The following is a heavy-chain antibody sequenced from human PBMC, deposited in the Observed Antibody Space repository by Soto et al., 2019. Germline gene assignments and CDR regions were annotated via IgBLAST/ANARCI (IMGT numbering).Heavy chain of an antibody. Sequence: EASVKVSCKASGYTFTGYYMHWVRQAPGQGLEWMGWINPNSGGTNYAQKFQGWVTMTRDTSISTAYMELSRLRSDDTAVYYCARQAVSGSYRMRGAFDIWGQGTMVTVSS. D-gene: IGHD1-26*01. V-gene: IGHV1-2*04. J-gene: IGHJ3*02. CDR1: GYTFTGYY. CDR2: INPNSGGT. CDR3: ARQAVSGSYRMRGAFDI.